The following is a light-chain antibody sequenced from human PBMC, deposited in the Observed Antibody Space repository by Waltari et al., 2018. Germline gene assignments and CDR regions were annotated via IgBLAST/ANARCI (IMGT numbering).Light chain of an antibody. CDR2: KAS. J-gene: IGKJ1*01. V-gene: IGKV3-20*01. Sequence: EIVLTQSPATLSLSPGERATLYCRASQYVSGNYIGWYQQKPGQAPRLLIYKASSRATGIPDRFSGSGSVTDFTLTINRLEPEDFAVYSCQLYGTSPSWTFGQGTKVEMK. CDR1: QYVSGNY. CDR3: QLYGTSPSWT.